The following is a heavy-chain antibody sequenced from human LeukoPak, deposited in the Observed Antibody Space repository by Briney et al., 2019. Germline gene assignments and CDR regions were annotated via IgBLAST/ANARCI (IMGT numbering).Heavy chain of an antibody. Sequence: PGGSLRLSCAASGFTFSSYAMSWVRQAPGKGPEWVSAISGTDGGTFYAGSVTGRFTVSRDNSKNTLHLQMSSLRAEDTAVYYCAKGVRNSGWTGDYFDYWGLGTLVTVSS. CDR3: AKGVRNSGWTGDYFDY. V-gene: IGHV3-23*01. D-gene: IGHD6-19*01. CDR2: ISGTDGGT. J-gene: IGHJ4*02. CDR1: GFTFSSYA.